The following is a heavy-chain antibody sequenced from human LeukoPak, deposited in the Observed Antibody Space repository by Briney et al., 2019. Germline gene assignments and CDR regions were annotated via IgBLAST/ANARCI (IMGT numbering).Heavy chain of an antibody. D-gene: IGHD3-3*01. V-gene: IGHV3-66*01. CDR3: ARVSDFWSGYYVDV. CDR1: GFIVSGSY. Sequence: GGSLRLSCAASGFIVSGSYMTWVRQAPGKGLEWVSVINSGGSTYYADSVKDRFTISRDNSKNTVYLEMKSLRAEDTAVYYCARVSDFWSGYYVDVWGQGTTVTVSS. J-gene: IGHJ6*02. CDR2: INSGGST.